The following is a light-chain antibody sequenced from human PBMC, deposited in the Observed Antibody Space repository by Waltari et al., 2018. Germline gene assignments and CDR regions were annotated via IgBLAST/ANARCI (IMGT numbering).Light chain of an antibody. CDR1: QSVSRA. CDR3: QMYVRLPVT. V-gene: IGKV3-20*01. Sequence: EIVLTQSPGTLALSPGERATLSCRASQSVSRALAWYQQKPGQAPRLLIYDAFSRATGISDKFSGSGSGTDFTLTISRVEPEDFAVYFCQMYVRLPVTFGQGTKVEVK. J-gene: IGKJ1*01. CDR2: DAF.